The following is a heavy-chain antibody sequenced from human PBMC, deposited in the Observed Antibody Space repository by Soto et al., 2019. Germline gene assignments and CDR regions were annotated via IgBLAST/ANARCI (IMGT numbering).Heavy chain of an antibody. CDR2: IIPIFGTA. J-gene: IGHJ6*02. D-gene: IGHD6-13*01. Sequence: ASVKVSCKASGGTFSSYAISWVRQAPGQGLEWMGGIIPIFGTANYAQKFQGRVTITADESTSTAYMELSSLRSEDTAVYYCANSIAAAGTLRYYYYYGMDVWGQGTTVTVSS. CDR3: ANSIAAAGTLRYYYYYGMDV. CDR1: GGTFSSYA. V-gene: IGHV1-69*13.